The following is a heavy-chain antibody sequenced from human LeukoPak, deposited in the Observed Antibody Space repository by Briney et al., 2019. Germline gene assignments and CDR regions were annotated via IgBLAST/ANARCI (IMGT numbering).Heavy chain of an antibody. CDR2: ISAYNGNT. Sequence: ASVKVSCKASGYTFTSYGISWVRQAPGQGLEWMGWISAYNGNTNYAQKLQGRVTMTTDTSTSTAYMELRGLRSDDTAVYYCARGYCSSTSCYPRGYWGQGTLVTVSS. CDR1: GYTFTSYG. V-gene: IGHV1-18*01. D-gene: IGHD2-2*01. J-gene: IGHJ4*02. CDR3: ARGYCSSTSCYPRGY.